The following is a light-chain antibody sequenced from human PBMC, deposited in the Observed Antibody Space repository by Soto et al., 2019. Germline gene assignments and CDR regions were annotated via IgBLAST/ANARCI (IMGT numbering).Light chain of an antibody. Sequence: QSALTQPASVSGSPGQSITISFTGTSSDVGSYNLVSWYQQHPGKAPKLMIYEGSKRPSGVSNRFSGSKSGNTASLTISGLQAEDEADYYCCSYAGSSTLMVFGTGTKLTVL. J-gene: IGLJ1*01. CDR2: EGS. CDR1: SSDVGSYNL. CDR3: CSYAGSSTLMV. V-gene: IGLV2-23*01.